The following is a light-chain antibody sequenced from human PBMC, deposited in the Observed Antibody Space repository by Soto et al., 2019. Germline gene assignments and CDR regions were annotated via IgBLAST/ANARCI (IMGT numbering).Light chain of an antibody. CDR3: CSYTGSYTWV. CDR2: DVN. Sequence: QSVLTQPRSVSGSPGQSVTISCTGTSSDVGGYNYVSWSQQHPGKAPKLMIYDVNKRPSGVPDRFSGSKSGNTASLTISGLQAEDEADYYCCSYTGSYTWVFSGGTKLTVL. V-gene: IGLV2-11*01. CDR1: SSDVGGYNY. J-gene: IGLJ3*02.